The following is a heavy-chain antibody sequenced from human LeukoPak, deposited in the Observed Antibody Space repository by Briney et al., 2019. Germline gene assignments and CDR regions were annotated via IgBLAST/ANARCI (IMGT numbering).Heavy chain of an antibody. V-gene: IGHV3-33*01. CDR2: VWYDGNKK. CDR3: ARGSEAAAGAFDY. D-gene: IGHD6-13*01. Sequence: TGGSLRLSCAASGFTFSSYGMHWVRQPQGTGLERVAIVWYDGNKKYYADSVKGRFTVSRDNSKDTVSLQLNSLRAEDTAVYYCARGSEAAAGAFDYWGQGALVTVPS. J-gene: IGHJ4*02. CDR1: GFTFSSYG.